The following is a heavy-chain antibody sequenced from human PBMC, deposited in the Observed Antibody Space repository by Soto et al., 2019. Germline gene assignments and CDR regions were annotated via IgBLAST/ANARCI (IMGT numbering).Heavy chain of an antibody. J-gene: IGHJ3*02. D-gene: IGHD6-13*01. V-gene: IGHV3-33*01. Sequence: QVQLVESGGGVVQPGRSLRLSCAASGFTFSNYGMHWVRQAPGKGLEWVAVIWYDGSNEYYADSVKGRFTISRDNSKNTLYLQMNSLRAEDTAVYYCARDQLAAAGTFDIWGQGTIVTVSS. CDR2: IWYDGSNE. CDR1: GFTFSNYG. CDR3: ARDQLAAAGTFDI.